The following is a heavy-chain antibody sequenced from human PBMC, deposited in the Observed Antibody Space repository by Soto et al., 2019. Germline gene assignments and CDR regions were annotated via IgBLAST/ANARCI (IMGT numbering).Heavy chain of an antibody. Sequence: SGPTLVNPTQTLTLTCTFSGFSLSTSGMCVSWIRQPPGKALEWLALIDWDDDKYYSTSLKTRPTISKDTSKNQVVLTMTNMDPVDTATYYCARMTAVTNHYYYYYGMDVWGQGTTVTVSS. J-gene: IGHJ6*02. D-gene: IGHD4-17*01. CDR2: IDWDDDK. CDR1: GFSLSTSGMC. CDR3: ARMTAVTNHYYYYYGMDV. V-gene: IGHV2-70*01.